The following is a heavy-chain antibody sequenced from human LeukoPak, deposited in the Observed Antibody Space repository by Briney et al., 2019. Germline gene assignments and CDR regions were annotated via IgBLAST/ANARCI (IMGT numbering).Heavy chain of an antibody. CDR1: GCSTSSYY. CDR3: ARLTTVPTRGYYYYYMDV. V-gene: IGHV4-59*01. Sequence: SETLSLTCTVSGCSTSSYYWSWIRQPPGKGLEWIGYIYYSGSTNYNPSLKSRVTISVDTSKNQFSLKLSSVTAADTAVYYCARLTTVPTRGYYYYYMDVWGKGTTVTVSS. J-gene: IGHJ6*03. CDR2: IYYSGST. D-gene: IGHD4-17*01.